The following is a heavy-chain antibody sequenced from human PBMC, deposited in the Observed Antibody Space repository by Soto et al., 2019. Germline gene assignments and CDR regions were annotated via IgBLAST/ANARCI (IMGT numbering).Heavy chain of an antibody. CDR1: GGTFSSYA. D-gene: IGHD3-22*01. J-gene: IGHJ4*02. Sequence: QVQLVQSGAEVKKPGSSVKVSCKASGGTFSSYAISWVRQAPGQGLEWMGGIIPIFGTANDAQKFQGRVTITADKSTSTAYMALSSRRSADTAVYYCATVGDSSGYYFDYWGQGTLVTVSS. CDR3: ATVGDSSGYYFDY. CDR2: IIPIFGTA. V-gene: IGHV1-69*06.